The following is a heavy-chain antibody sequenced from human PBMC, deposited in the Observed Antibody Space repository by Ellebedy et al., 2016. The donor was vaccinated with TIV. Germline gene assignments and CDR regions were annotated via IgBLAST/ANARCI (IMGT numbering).Heavy chain of an antibody. CDR3: ARIPTTVTKPSEVYFDY. D-gene: IGHD4-11*01. CDR2: ISGSGGNT. Sequence: GGSLRLXXAASGFTFTNYAMTWVRQAPGKGLEWVSAISGSGGNTYYADSVKGRFTISRDNSKNTLYLQMNSLRAEDTAVYYCARIPTTVTKPSEVYFDYWGQGTLVTVSS. CDR1: GFTFTNYA. J-gene: IGHJ4*02. V-gene: IGHV3-23*01.